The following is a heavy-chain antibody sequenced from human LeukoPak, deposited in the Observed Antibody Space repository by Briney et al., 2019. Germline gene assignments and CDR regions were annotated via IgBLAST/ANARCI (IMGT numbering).Heavy chain of an antibody. CDR2: IYYSGST. V-gene: IGHV4-39*07. J-gene: IGHJ4*02. D-gene: IGHD3-22*01. CDR1: GGSISSSSYY. Sequence: SEALSLTCTVSGGSISSSSYYWGWIRQPPGKGLEWIGSIYYSGSTYYNPSLKSRVTISVDTSKNQFSLKLSSVTAADTAVYYCARYIVVVPFLYFDYWGQGTLVTVSS. CDR3: ARYIVVVPFLYFDY.